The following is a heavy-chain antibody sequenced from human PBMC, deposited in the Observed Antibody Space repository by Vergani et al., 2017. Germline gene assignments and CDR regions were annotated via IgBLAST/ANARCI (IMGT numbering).Heavy chain of an antibody. CDR3: ARQYCGGDCYRPDYYYYGMDV. D-gene: IGHD2-21*02. Sequence: QLQLQESGPGLVKPSETLSLTCTVSSGSISSSSYYWVWIRQPPGKGLEWIGTIYYSGSTYYNPSLKSRITISVDTSKNQFSLKLSSVTAADTAVYYCARQYCGGDCYRPDYYYYGMDVWGQGTTVTVSS. J-gene: IGHJ6*02. CDR1: SGSISSSSYY. V-gene: IGHV4-39*01. CDR2: IYYSGST.